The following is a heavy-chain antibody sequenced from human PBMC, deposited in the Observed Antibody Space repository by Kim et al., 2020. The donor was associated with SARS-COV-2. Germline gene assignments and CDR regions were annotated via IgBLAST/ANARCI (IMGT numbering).Heavy chain of an antibody. D-gene: IGHD1-26*01. Sequence: SETLSLTCTVSGGSISSSSYYWGWIRQPPGKGLEWIGSIYDSGSTNYNPSRKSRVTISVDTSKNQFSLKLGTVTAADTAVYYCARHTTSAGYAFDIWGQGTMVTVSS. V-gene: IGHV4-39*01. CDR2: IYDSGST. CDR1: GGSISSSSYY. J-gene: IGHJ3*02. CDR3: ARHTTSAGYAFDI.